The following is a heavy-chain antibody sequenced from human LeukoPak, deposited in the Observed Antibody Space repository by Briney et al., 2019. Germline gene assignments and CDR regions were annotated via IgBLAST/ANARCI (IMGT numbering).Heavy chain of an antibody. J-gene: IGHJ6*03. Sequence: SETLSLTCNVSGGSIRGYYWSWIRQPPGKGLEWIGYIYSSGSTNYNPSLKSRVTMSVDTSKNQFSLKVSYVTAADTAVYYCARVFDSGSQAYFYYMDVWGKGTTVTISS. CDR3: ARVFDSGSQAYFYYMDV. D-gene: IGHD3-10*01. V-gene: IGHV4-59*01. CDR2: IYSSGST. CDR1: GGSIRGYY.